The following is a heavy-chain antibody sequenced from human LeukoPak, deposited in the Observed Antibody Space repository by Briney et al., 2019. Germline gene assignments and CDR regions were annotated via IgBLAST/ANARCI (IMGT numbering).Heavy chain of an antibody. V-gene: IGHV4-59*01. CDR3: ARGFGYYDVLTAF. CDR2: IYYSGST. J-gene: IGHJ4*02. D-gene: IGHD3-9*01. Sequence: PSETLSLTCAVSGGSMGDYYWSWIRQPPGKGLEWIGNIYYSGSTNYNPSLKSRVTISVDTSKNQFSLKVRSVTAADTAVYYCARGFGYYDVLTAFWGQGTLVTVSS. CDR1: GGSMGDYY.